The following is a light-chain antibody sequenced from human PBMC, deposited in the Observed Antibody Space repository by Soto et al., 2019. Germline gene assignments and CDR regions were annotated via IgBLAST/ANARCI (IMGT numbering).Light chain of an antibody. J-gene: IGLJ2*01. V-gene: IGLV2-23*01. CDR3: CSYARSSTVV. CDR1: SNDVGSFNL. Sequence: QSALTQPASVSGSPGQAITISCSGTSNDVGSFNLVSWYQQHPGKVPKLTIYEATKRPSGVSNRFSGSKSGNTASMSISGLQAEDEADYYCCSYARSSTVVFGGGTKLPVL. CDR2: EAT.